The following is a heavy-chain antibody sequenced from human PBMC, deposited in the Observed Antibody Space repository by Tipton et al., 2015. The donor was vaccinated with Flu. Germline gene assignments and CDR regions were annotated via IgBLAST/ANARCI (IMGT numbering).Heavy chain of an antibody. V-gene: IGHV4-31*03. CDR2: IYYSGST. D-gene: IGHD3-22*01. J-gene: IGHJ4*02. CDR1: GGSLSSCGHY. Sequence: TLSLTCIVSGGSLSSCGHYWSWIRQHPGKGLEWIGYIYYSGSTYYNPSLKSRVTISVDTSKNQFSLKLTSVTAADTAVYYCACAGHGYYDSSGSDYWGQGTLVTVSS. CDR3: ACAGHGYYDSSGSDY.